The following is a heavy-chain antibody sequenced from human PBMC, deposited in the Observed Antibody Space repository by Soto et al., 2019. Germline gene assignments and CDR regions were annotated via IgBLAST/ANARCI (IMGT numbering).Heavy chain of an antibody. CDR1: GFTFSSYS. J-gene: IGHJ6*02. CDR2: ISSSSSYI. Sequence: PGGSLRLSCAASGFTFSSYSMNWVXQAXGKGLEWVSSISSSSSYIYYADSVKGRFTISRDNAKNSLYLQMNSLRAEDTAVYYCARDLGFWSGYYRNYYYGMDVWGQGATVTVSS. D-gene: IGHD3-3*01. V-gene: IGHV3-21*01. CDR3: ARDLGFWSGYYRNYYYGMDV.